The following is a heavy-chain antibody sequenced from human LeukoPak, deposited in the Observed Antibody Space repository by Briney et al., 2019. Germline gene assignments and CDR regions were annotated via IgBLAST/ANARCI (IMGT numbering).Heavy chain of an antibody. Sequence: ASVKVSCKASGYTFTSYDINWVRQATGQGLEWMGWMNPNSGNTGYAQKFQGRVTMTRNTSISTAYMELSSLRSEDTAVYYCARYYGSGSFLLHPYYYHLDVWGKGTTVTVSS. D-gene: IGHD3-10*01. J-gene: IGHJ6*03. V-gene: IGHV1-8*01. CDR1: GYTFTSYD. CDR2: MNPNSGNT. CDR3: ARYYGSGSFLLHPYYYHLDV.